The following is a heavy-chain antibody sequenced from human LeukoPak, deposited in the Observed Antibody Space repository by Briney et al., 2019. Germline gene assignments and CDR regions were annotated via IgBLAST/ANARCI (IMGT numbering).Heavy chain of an antibody. CDR2: INPSGGST. V-gene: IGHV1-46*01. D-gene: IGHD2-21*02. CDR1: GGTFSSYV. J-gene: IGHJ3*02. Sequence: ASVKVSCKASGGTFSSYVISWVRQAPGQGLEWMGIINPSGGSTSYAQKFQGRVTMTRDTSTSTVYMELSSLRSEGTAVYYCARGMVVTAPSAFDIWGQGTMVTVSS. CDR3: ARGMVVTAPSAFDI.